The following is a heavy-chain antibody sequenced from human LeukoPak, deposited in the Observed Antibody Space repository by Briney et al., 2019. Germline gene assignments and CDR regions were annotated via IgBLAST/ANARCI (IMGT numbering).Heavy chain of an antibody. D-gene: IGHD6-13*01. CDR3: AKTYSSSWSTDY. J-gene: IGHJ4*02. Sequence: PGGSLRLSCAASGFTFSSYVMSWVRQAPGKGLEWVSAISGVGGITYYADSVKGRFTISRDNSKNTLYLQMNSLRAEDTAVYYCAKTYSSSWSTDYWGQGTLVTVSS. CDR1: GFTFSSYV. CDR2: ISGVGGIT. V-gene: IGHV3-23*01.